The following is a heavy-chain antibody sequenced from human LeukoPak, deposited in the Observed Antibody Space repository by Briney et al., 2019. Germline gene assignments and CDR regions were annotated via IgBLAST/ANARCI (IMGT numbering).Heavy chain of an antibody. D-gene: IGHD3-22*01. V-gene: IGHV1-24*01. CDR3: ATVDYDSSLNNHYYYYGMDV. CDR1: GYTLTELS. CDR2: FDPEDGET. Sequence: ASVKVSCKVSGYTLTELSMHWVRQAPGKGLEWMGGFDPEDGETIYAQKFQGRVTMTEDTSTDTAYMELSSLRSEDTAVYYCATVDYDSSLNNHYYYYGMDVWGQGTTVTVSS. J-gene: IGHJ6*02.